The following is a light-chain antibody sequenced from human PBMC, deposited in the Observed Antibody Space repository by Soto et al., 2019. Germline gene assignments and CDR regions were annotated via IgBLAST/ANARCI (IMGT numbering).Light chain of an antibody. J-gene: IGKJ1*01. Sequence: IVWTKSPATLSVSPRERASLSCRASQSVSTYLAWYQQRPGQAPRLLIYDASYRATDIPPRFSGSGSGTDFTLTISRLEPEDSAVYYCQQHGTTFGQGSKVDI. V-gene: IGKV3-11*01. CDR2: DAS. CDR1: QSVSTY. CDR3: QQHGTT.